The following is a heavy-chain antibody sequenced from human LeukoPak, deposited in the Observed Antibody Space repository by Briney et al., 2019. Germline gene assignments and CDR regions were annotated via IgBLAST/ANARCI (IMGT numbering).Heavy chain of an antibody. Sequence: GGSLRLSCAASGFTFSTYWMHWVRQAPGKGLVWVSLINSGGDDTRYADSVKGRFTISRDNAKNTLYLQMNSLRAEDTAVYYCARRIRYSSGHSAVYYFDYWGQGTLVTVSS. CDR3: ARRIRYSSGHSAVYYFDY. J-gene: IGHJ4*02. CDR1: GFTFSTYW. V-gene: IGHV3-74*01. CDR2: INSGGDDT. D-gene: IGHD6-19*01.